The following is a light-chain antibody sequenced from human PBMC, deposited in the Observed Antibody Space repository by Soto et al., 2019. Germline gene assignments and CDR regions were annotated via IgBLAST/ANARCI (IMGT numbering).Light chain of an antibody. J-gene: IGKJ1*01. Sequence: VLPQSPLSLPVAPGEPASTSCRSSQSLLNNSGYSYLDWYLQKPGQSPKLLIYLGSNRASGVPDRFSGSGSGTDFTLNISRVEPEDVAVYYCMQYLKSPLKFGQGTKVDI. CDR2: LGS. V-gene: IGKV2-28*01. CDR1: QSLLNNSGYSY. CDR3: MQYLKSPLK.